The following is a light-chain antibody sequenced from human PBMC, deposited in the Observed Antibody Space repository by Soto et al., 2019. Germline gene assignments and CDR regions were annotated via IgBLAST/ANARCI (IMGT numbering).Light chain of an antibody. V-gene: IGKV1-27*01. CDR2: AAS. Sequence: DIQMTQSPSTLPASVVDIVTITCRASQSISKYLAWYQQKPGKIPNLLMYAASTLQAGVPSRFSGSGSGTDFTLTISSLQTEDVAAYDGQKYNSAPLTFGGGAKVDIK. J-gene: IGKJ4*01. CDR1: QSISKY. CDR3: QKYNSAPLT.